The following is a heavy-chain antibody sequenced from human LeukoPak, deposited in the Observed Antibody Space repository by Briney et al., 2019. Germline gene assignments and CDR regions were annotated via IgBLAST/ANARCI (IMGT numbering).Heavy chain of an antibody. CDR1: GGTFSSYA. CDR3: ARDRKWLLSAFDI. D-gene: IGHD3-22*01. V-gene: IGHV1-69*06. Sequence: ASVKVSCKASGGTFSSYAISWVRQAPGQGLEWMGGIIPIFGTANYAQKFQGRVTITADKSTSTAYMELSSLRSEDTAVYYCARDRKWLLSAFDIWGQGTMVTVSS. J-gene: IGHJ3*02. CDR2: IIPIFGTA.